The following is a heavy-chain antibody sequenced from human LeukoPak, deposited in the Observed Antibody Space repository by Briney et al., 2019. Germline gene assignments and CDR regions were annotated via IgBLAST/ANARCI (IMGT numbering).Heavy chain of an antibody. CDR1: GFTFSLYSMN. J-gene: IGHJ4*02. D-gene: IGHD6-19*01. V-gene: IGHV4-59*05. CDR2: IYYSGST. Sequence: PGGSLRLSCAASGFTFSLYSMNWVRQAPGKGLEWIGSIYYSGSTYYNPSLKSRVTISVDTSKNQFSLKLSSVTAADTAVYYCARWPIRQWLVVGYFDYWGQGTLVTVSS. CDR3: ARWPIRQWLVVGYFDY.